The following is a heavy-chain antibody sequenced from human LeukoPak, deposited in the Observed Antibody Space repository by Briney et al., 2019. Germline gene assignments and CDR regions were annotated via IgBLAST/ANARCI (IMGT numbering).Heavy chain of an antibody. D-gene: IGHD2-2*01. V-gene: IGHV4-4*07. CDR3: AREIGGGLRGAIVVVTDNWFDP. CDR1: GGSISSYY. J-gene: IGHJ5*02. Sequence: SETLSLTCTVSGGSISSYYWSWIRQPAGKGLEWIGRIYTSGSTNYNPSLKSRVTMSVDTSKNQFSLKLSSVTAADTAVYYCAREIGGGLRGAIVVVTDNWFDPWGQGTLVTVSS. CDR2: IYTSGST.